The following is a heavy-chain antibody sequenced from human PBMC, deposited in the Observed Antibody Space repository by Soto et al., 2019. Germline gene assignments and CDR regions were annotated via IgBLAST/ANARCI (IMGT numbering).Heavy chain of an antibody. CDR3: ARERKGMDV. CDR1: GYTLTSYD. V-gene: IGHV1-8*01. Sequence: QLVQSGAEVKKPGAAVKVSCKASGYTLTSYDINWVRQATGQGLEWMGWMNPNSGNEGYAQKFQGRVTMTRNNSISTAYMELSRRRSEDTAVYYCARERKGMDVWGQGTTVTVSS. CDR2: MNPNSGNE. J-gene: IGHJ6*02.